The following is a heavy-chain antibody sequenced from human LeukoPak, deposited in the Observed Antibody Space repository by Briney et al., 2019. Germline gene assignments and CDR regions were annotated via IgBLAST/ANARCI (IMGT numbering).Heavy chain of an antibody. D-gene: IGHD3-10*01. CDR2: IYHSGST. J-gene: IGHJ4*02. CDR1: GYSISSGYY. V-gene: IGHV4-38-2*01. CDR3: ARVPPYSSGSGSYFDY. Sequence: SETLSLTCGVSGYSISSGYYWGWIRQTPGKGLEWIGSIYHSGSTHYNPSLKSRVTISVDTSKNHLSLKLRSVTAADTAVYYCARVPPYSSGSGSYFDYWGQGTLVTVSS.